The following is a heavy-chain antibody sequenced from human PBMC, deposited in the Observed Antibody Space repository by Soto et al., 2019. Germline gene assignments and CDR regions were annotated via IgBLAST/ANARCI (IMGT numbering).Heavy chain of an antibody. CDR3: AREIFGTSVAGHNWFDP. Sequence: SQTLSLPCAISGDSVSSNSAAWNWIRQSPSRGLEWLGRTYYRSKWYNDYAVSVKSRITINPDTSKNQFSLQLNSVTPEDTAVYYCAREIFGTSVAGHNWFDPWGQGTLVTVSS. V-gene: IGHV6-1*01. CDR2: TYYRSKWYN. CDR1: GDSVSSNSAA. J-gene: IGHJ5*02. D-gene: IGHD6-19*01.